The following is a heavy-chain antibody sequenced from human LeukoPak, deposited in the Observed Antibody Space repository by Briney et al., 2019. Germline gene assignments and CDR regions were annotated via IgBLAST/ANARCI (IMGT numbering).Heavy chain of an antibody. CDR1: GYTFTSYY. D-gene: IGHD3-22*01. V-gene: IGHV1-46*01. J-gene: IGHJ3*02. CDR3: AKRMSDYYDRNDAFDI. CDR2: INPSGGST. Sequence: GASVKVSCKASGYTFTSYYMHWVRQAPGQGLEWMGIINPSGGSTSYAQKFQGRVTMTRDMSTSTVYMELSSLRAEDTAVYYCAKRMSDYYDRNDAFDIWGQGTMVTVSS.